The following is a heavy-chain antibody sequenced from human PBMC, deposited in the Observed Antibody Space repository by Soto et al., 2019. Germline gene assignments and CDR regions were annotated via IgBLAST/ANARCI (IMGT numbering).Heavy chain of an antibody. Sequence: SGPTLVNPTQTLTLTCTFSGFSLSTSGMCVSWIRQPPGKALEWLARIDWDDDKYYSTSLKTRLTISKDTSKNQVVLTMTNMDPVDTATYYCARILNYYDSSGPWAFDIWGQGTMVTVSS. CDR1: GFSLSTSGMC. V-gene: IGHV2-70*11. CDR3: ARILNYYDSSGPWAFDI. D-gene: IGHD3-22*01. J-gene: IGHJ3*02. CDR2: IDWDDDK.